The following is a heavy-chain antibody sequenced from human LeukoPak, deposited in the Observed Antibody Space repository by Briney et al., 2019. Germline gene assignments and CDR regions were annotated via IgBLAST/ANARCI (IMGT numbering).Heavy chain of an antibody. V-gene: IGHV4-4*07. D-gene: IGHD5-18*01. Sequence: SETLSLTCTGPGGSISSYDCSWIRQSAGKGLEWIGRIYTSGSTNYNPSLKSRVTMTVDTSKHQFSLKLSSVPAADTAVSYCARVEYRYGIAWFDPWGQGTLVTVSS. CDR1: GGSISSYD. J-gene: IGHJ5*02. CDR3: ARVEYRYGIAWFDP. CDR2: IYTSGST.